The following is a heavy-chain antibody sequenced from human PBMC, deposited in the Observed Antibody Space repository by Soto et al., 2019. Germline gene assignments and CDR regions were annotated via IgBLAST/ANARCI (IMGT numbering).Heavy chain of an antibody. CDR2: ISGTTSVI. V-gene: IGHV3-11*06. Sequence: PGGSLRLSCAASGFTFSDHYMTWIRQAPGKGLEWLSYISGTTSVINYSDSVKGRFTISRDNAKNSLYLEMNNLRVEDTAVYYCAKDTYLPMAFGFLDYWGQGTLVTVSS. CDR3: AKDTYLPMAFGFLDY. D-gene: IGHD3-10*01. CDR1: GFTFSDHY. J-gene: IGHJ4*02.